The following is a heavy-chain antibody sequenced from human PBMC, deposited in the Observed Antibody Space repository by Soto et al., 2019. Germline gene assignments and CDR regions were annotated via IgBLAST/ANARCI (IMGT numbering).Heavy chain of an antibody. CDR1: GFTFSSYA. D-gene: IGHD6-6*01. CDR2: ISASGGST. Sequence: GGSLRLSCAASGFTFSSYAMTWVRQAPGKGLEWVSTISASGGSTYYADSVKGRFTISRDNSKNTLYMQMTSLRSEDTAVYYCAKNPSLLVGNYFDYWGQGTLVTVSS. J-gene: IGHJ4*02. V-gene: IGHV3-23*01. CDR3: AKNPSLLVGNYFDY.